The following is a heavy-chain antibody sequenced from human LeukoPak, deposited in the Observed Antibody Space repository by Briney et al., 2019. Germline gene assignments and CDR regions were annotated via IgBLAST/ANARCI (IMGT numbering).Heavy chain of an antibody. CDR1: GFTFSSYG. D-gene: IGHD3-9*01. CDR2: IRNDGSDK. J-gene: IGHJ4*02. Sequence: GGSLRLSCAASGFTFSSYGMHWVRQAPGKGLDWVAFIRNDGSDKYYADSVKGRFTISRDNSKNTLSVQMNSLRVQDTAVYYCVRDADWSFDYWGQGTLLTVSS. V-gene: IGHV3-30*02. CDR3: VRDADWSFDY.